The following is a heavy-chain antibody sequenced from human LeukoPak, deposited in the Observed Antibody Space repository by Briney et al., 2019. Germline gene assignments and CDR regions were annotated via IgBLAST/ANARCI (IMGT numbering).Heavy chain of an antibody. Sequence: GGSLRLSCAASGFTFSRYWMTWVRQAPGKGLEWVANINEDGSGKYYVDSVKGRFTISRDNVKNSVYLQMNSLRAEDTAVFYCARGSSGTWDDWGQGTLVTVSS. D-gene: IGHD6-25*01. CDR2: INEDGSGK. V-gene: IGHV3-7*01. J-gene: IGHJ4*02. CDR1: GFTFSRYW. CDR3: ARGSSGTWDD.